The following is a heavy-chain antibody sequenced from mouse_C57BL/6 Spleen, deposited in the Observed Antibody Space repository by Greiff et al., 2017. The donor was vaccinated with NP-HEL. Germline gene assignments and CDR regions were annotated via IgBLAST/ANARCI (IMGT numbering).Heavy chain of an antibody. CDR1: GYSFTGYY. CDR2: INPSTGGT. CDR3: ARLDYDVGFAY. Sequence: VQLQQSGPELVKPGASVKISCKASGYSFTGYYMNWVKQSPEKSLEWIGEINPSTGGTTYNQKFKAKATLTVDKSSSTAYMQLKSLTSEDSAVYYCARLDYDVGFAYWGQGTLVTVSA. V-gene: IGHV1-42*01. D-gene: IGHD2-4*01. J-gene: IGHJ3*01.